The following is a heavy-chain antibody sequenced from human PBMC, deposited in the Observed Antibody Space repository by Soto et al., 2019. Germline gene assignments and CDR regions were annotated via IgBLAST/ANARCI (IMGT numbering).Heavy chain of an antibody. V-gene: IGHV3-74*01. CDR3: AREYSYGPEYYYYYYGMDV. J-gene: IGHJ6*02. D-gene: IGHD5-18*01. CDR2: INSDGSST. Sequence: EVQLVESGGGLVQPGGSLRLSCAASGFTFSSYWMHWVRQAPGKGLVWVSRINSDGSSTSYADSVKGRFTISRDNAKNTLYLQMNSLRAEDTAVYYCAREYSYGPEYYYYYYGMDVWGQGTTVTVSS. CDR1: GFTFSSYW.